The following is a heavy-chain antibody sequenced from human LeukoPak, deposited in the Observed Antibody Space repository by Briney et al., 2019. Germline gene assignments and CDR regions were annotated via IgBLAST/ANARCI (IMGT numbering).Heavy chain of an antibody. J-gene: IGHJ3*02. CDR1: GFTFHFYS. V-gene: IGHV3-48*02. D-gene: IGHD3-22*01. CDR3: ARGVEGSQYYDSSGKGNALDI. CDR2: ISSRSSTI. Sequence: GGSLRLSCAASGFTFHFYSVTWVRQAPGKGLEWVSYISSRSSTIYYTDSVKGRFTVSRDNAKNSLNLQMNSLRDEDTAVYYCARGVEGSQYYDSSGKGNALDIWGQGTMVTVSS.